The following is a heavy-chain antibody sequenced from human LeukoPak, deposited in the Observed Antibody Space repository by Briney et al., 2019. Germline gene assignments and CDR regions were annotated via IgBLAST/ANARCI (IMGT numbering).Heavy chain of an antibody. J-gene: IGHJ4*02. V-gene: IGHV4-34*01. CDR1: GGSFSGYY. CDR2: INHSGST. D-gene: IGHD5-18*01. CDR3: ARRVRGYINY. Sequence: PETLSLTCAVYGGSFSGYYWSWIRQPPGKGLEWVGEINHSGSTNYTPSLKSPVTISVDTSNNQVSLKLSSVTAADTAVYYCARRVRGYINYWGQGTLVTVSS.